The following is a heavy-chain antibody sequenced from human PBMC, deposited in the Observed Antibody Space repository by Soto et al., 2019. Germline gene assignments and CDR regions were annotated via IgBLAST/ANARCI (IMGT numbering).Heavy chain of an antibody. CDR1: GFTFSRYA. Sequence: QVQLVEFGGGVVQPGRSLRLSCAASGFTFSRYAMHWIRQAPGKGLEWVTVISNDGGKNYYADSVKGRFTVSRDNSKNTLYLEMNSLRAEDTAVYYCARGHRALLWSFDLWGRGTLVAVSS. V-gene: IGHV3-30-3*01. J-gene: IGHJ2*01. D-gene: IGHD1-26*01. CDR2: ISNDGGKN. CDR3: ARGHRALLWSFDL.